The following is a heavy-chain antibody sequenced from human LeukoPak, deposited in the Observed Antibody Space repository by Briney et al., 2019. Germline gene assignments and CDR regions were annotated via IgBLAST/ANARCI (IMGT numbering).Heavy chain of an antibody. CDR1: GFTFDDYA. J-gene: IGHJ4*02. Sequence: GGSLRLSCAVSGFTFDDYAMHWVRQAPGKGLEWVSGISWNSGSIGYADSVKGRFTISRDNAKNSLYLQMNSLRAEDTALYYCAKGPYSRIVGATALHLDYWGQGTLVTVSS. CDR2: ISWNSGSI. D-gene: IGHD1-26*01. CDR3: AKGPYSRIVGATALHLDY. V-gene: IGHV3-9*01.